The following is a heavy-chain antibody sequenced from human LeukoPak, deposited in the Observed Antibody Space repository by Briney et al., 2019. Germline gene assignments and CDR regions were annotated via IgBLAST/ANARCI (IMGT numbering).Heavy chain of an antibody. CDR1: GGSITNYY. CDR3: ARVSSTLTTNYYYMDV. CDR2: IYYTGST. D-gene: IGHD4-17*01. V-gene: IGHV4-59*01. Sequence: SETLSLTCTVSGGSITNYYWTWIRQPPGKGRKWVGHIYYTGSTNYNPSLKSRVSISVDTSRNQFSLRLSSVTAADTAVYYCARVSSTLTTNYYYMDVWGKGTTVTVSS. J-gene: IGHJ6*03.